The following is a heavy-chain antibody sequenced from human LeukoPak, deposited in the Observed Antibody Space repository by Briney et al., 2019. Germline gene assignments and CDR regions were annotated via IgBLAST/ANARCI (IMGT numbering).Heavy chain of an antibody. D-gene: IGHD1-26*01. CDR1: GYSFTSYW. Sequence: GESLKISCKGSGYSFTSYWIGWVRQMPGKGLEWMGTIYPGDSDTRYSPSFQGQVTISADKSINTAYLQWSSLKASDTAMYYCSRHREYGTPYTGSAYWGQGTLVTVSS. V-gene: IGHV5-51*01. CDR3: SRHREYGTPYTGSAY. J-gene: IGHJ4*02. CDR2: IYPGDSDT.